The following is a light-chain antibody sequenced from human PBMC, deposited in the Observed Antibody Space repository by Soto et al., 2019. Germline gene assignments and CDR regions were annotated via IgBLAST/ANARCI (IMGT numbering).Light chain of an antibody. CDR2: DVS. CDR3: CSYAGTYTYVV. J-gene: IGLJ2*01. CDR1: SSDVGGYNF. V-gene: IGLV2-11*01. Sequence: QSVLTQPGSVSGSPGQSVTISCTGTSSDVGGYNFVSWYQHHPGKAPKVLIYDVSKRPSGVPDRFSGSKSGNTASLTISGLQAEDEADYHCCSYAGTYTYVVFGGGTKVTV.